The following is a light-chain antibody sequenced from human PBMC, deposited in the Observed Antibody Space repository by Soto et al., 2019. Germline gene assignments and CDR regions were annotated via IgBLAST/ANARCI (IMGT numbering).Light chain of an antibody. J-gene: IGKJ1*01. CDR3: QQYSNWPQT. CDR1: QSVSSN. CDR2: GAS. V-gene: IGKV3-15*01. Sequence: EMVMTQSPATLSVSPGERATLSCRASQSVSSNLAWYKQKTGQATRLLIYGASTKATGVPARFSGRGSGTVFTLIIISLQSEDFAVYYCQQYSNWPQTFGQGTKVDIK.